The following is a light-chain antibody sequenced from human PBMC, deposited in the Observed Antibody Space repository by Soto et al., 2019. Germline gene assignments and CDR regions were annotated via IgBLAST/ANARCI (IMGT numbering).Light chain of an antibody. CDR2: GAS. Sequence: EIVLTQSPGTLSLSPGERATLSCRASQSVSSSYLAWYQQKPGQAPRLLIYGASSRATGMPDRFSGSRSGTDFTLTISRLEPEDFAVYYCQQYGSSRTFGQGTKVEIK. CDR1: QSVSSSY. J-gene: IGKJ1*01. V-gene: IGKV3-20*01. CDR3: QQYGSSRT.